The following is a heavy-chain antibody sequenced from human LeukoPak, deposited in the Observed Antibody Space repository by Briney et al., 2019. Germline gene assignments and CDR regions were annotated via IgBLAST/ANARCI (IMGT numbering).Heavy chain of an antibody. CDR2: ISRSGITI. D-gene: IGHD3-16*01. CDR1: GFTFRSYE. J-gene: IGHJ4*01. CDR3: ARDEGGRYFDY. Sequence: GGSLRLSCAASGFTFRSYEMNWVRQAPGKGLEWVSYISRSGITIYYADSAKGRFTISRDNAKNSLYLQMNSLRAEDTAVYYCARDEGGRYFDYWGHGTLVTVS. V-gene: IGHV3-48*03.